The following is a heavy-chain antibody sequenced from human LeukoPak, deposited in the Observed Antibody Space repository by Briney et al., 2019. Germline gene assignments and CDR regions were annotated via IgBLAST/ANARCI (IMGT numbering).Heavy chain of an antibody. D-gene: IGHD2-15*01. V-gene: IGHV1-2*02. CDR1: GYTFTSYY. J-gene: IGHJ6*03. CDR2: INPNSGGT. Sequence: ASVKVSCKASGYTFTSYYMHWVRQAPGQGLEWMGWINPNSGGTNYAQKFQGRVTMTRDTSISTAYMELSRLRSDDTAVYYCARDYRLVVVAARHYYYYYMDVWGKGTTVTISS. CDR3: ARDYRLVVVAARHYYYYYMDV.